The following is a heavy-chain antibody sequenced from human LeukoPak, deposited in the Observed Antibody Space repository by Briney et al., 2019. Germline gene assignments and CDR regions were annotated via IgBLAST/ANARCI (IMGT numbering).Heavy chain of an antibody. Sequence: ASVKVSRKASGYTFTSYGITWVRQAPGQGLEWMGWISAYNGSTNYAQKLQGRVTMTTDTSTSTAYMELRSLRSDDTAVYYCARSPTVTTKNWFDPWGQGTLVTVSS. J-gene: IGHJ5*02. CDR2: ISAYNGST. D-gene: IGHD4-11*01. CDR1: GYTFTSYG. CDR3: ARSPTVTTKNWFDP. V-gene: IGHV1-18*01.